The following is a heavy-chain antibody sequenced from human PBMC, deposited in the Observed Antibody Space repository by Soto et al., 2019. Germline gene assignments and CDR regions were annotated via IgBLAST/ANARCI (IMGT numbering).Heavy chain of an antibody. J-gene: IGHJ4*02. Sequence: ASVKVSCKASGYTFTSYGISWVRQAPGQGLEWMGWISAYNGNTNYAQKLLGRVTMTTDTSTSTAYMELRSLRSDDTAVYYCAREYYDYVWGSYLFDYWGQGTLVTVSS. D-gene: IGHD3-16*01. CDR2: ISAYNGNT. V-gene: IGHV1-18*04. CDR1: GYTFTSYG. CDR3: AREYYDYVWGSYLFDY.